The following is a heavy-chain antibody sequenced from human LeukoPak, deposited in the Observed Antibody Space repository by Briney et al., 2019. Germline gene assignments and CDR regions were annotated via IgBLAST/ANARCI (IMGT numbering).Heavy chain of an antibody. CDR1: GFTFSTSW. D-gene: IGHD3-3*01. V-gene: IGHV3-7*01. Sequence: PGGSLRLSCAASGFTFSTSWMTWVRQAPGKGLEWVVNIKQDGSEKYYVDSVKGRFTDSRDNAKNSLYLQMNSLRAEDTAVYYCARAQSGFWSGYCFDYWGQGTLVTVSS. CDR2: IKQDGSEK. J-gene: IGHJ4*02. CDR3: ARAQSGFWSGYCFDY.